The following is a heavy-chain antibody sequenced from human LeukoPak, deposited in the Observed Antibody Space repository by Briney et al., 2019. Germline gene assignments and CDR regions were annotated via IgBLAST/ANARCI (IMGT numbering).Heavy chain of an antibody. CDR2: IYYSGST. CDR3: ARAGRDYDYVWGSYRGDYFDY. Sequence: SETLSLTCTVSGGSISSSSYYWGWIRQPPGKGLEWIGSIYYSGSTYYNPSLKSRVTISVDTSKNQLSLKLSSVTAADTAVYYCARAGRDYDYVWGSYRGDYFDYWGQGTLVTVSS. CDR1: GGSISSSSYY. J-gene: IGHJ4*02. D-gene: IGHD3-16*02. V-gene: IGHV4-39*07.